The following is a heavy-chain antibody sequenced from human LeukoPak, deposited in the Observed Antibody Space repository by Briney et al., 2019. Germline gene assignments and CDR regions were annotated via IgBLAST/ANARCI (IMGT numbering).Heavy chain of an antibody. V-gene: IGHV1-69*01. Sequence: SVKVSCKASGGTLISYAISWVRQAPGQGLEWMGGIIPIFGTANYAQKFQGRVTITADESTSTAYMELSSLRSEDTAVYYCAREGVEQWLVGRLDVWGKGTTVTVSS. CDR3: AREGVEQWLVGRLDV. D-gene: IGHD6-19*01. J-gene: IGHJ6*04. CDR2: IIPIFGTA. CDR1: GGTLISYA.